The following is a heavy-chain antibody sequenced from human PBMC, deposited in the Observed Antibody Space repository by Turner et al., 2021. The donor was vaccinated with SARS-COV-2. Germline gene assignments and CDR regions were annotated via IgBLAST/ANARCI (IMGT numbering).Heavy chain of an antibody. CDR2: MKSDGSST. J-gene: IGHJ4*02. CDR3: ASQRAVYSGYDGTFDY. D-gene: IGHD5-12*01. CDR1: AFTFSSYG. V-gene: IGHV3-74*01. Sequence: EVQLGESGGGLVQPGGSLRRSWAAPAFTFSSYGMHWVRQDPGKGMVWVSRMKSDGSSTSYANAVKDRFTISRDNAKNTLNRQMNSLRAEDTAVDSCASQRAVYSGYDGTFDYWGQGTLVTVSS.